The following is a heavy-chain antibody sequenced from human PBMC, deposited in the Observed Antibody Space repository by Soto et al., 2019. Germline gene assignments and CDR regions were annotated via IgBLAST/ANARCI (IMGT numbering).Heavy chain of an antibody. CDR1: GGTFSSYA. J-gene: IGHJ4*02. V-gene: IGHV1-69*05. CDR3: ARTRTNGVSPPGY. D-gene: IGHD2-8*01. Sequence: SVKVSCKASGGTFSSYAISWVRQAPGQGLEWMGGIIPIFGTANYAQKFQGRVTITTDTSTSTAYMELRSLRSDDTAVYYCARTRTNGVSPPGYWGQGTLVTVSS. CDR2: IIPIFGTA.